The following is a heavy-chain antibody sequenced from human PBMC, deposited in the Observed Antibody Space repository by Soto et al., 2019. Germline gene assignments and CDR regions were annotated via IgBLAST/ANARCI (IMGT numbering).Heavy chain of an antibody. CDR3: ATSSVTYYYYYYGMDV. Sequence: GGSLRLSCAASGFTFSSYSMNWVRQAPGKGLEWVSYISSSSSTIYYADSVKGRFTISRDNAKNSLYLQMKSLRDEDTAVYYCATSSVTYYYYYYGMDVWGQGTTVTVSS. V-gene: IGHV3-48*02. J-gene: IGHJ6*02. CDR2: ISSSSSTI. D-gene: IGHD4-17*01. CDR1: GFTFSSYS.